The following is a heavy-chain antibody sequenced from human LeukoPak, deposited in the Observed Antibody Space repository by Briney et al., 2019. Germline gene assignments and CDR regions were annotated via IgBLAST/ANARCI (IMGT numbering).Heavy chain of an antibody. J-gene: IGHJ2*01. CDR1: GYTFTGYY. Sequence: GASVKVSCKASGYTFTGYYMHWVRQAPGQGLEWKGLINPNSGGTNYAQKFQGRVTMTRDTSISTAYMELSRLRSDDTAVYYCARGYSSGWYENWYFDLWGRGTLVTVSS. D-gene: IGHD6-19*01. V-gene: IGHV1-2*02. CDR3: ARGYSSGWYENWYFDL. CDR2: INPNSGGT.